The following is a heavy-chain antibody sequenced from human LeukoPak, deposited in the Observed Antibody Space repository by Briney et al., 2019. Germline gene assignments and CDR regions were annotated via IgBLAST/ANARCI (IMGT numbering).Heavy chain of an antibody. V-gene: IGHV4-34*01. J-gene: IGHJ5*02. CDR3: ARGLGYSSFNWFDP. CDR1: GGSFSGYY. CDR2: INHSGST. D-gene: IGHD6-13*01. Sequence: PSETLSLTCAVYGGSFSGYYWSWIRQPPGKGLEWIGEINHSGSTNYNPSLKSRVTISVDTSENQFSLKLSSVTAADTAVYYCARGLGYSSFNWFDPWGQGTLVTVSS.